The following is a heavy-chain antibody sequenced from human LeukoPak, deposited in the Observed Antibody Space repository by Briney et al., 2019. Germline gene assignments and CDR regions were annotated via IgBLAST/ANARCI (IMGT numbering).Heavy chain of an antibody. D-gene: IGHD4-23*01. Sequence: GGSLRLSCAASGFTFSSYGMHWVRQAPGKGLEWVAVISYDGSNKHYADSVKGRFTISRDNSKNTLYLQMNSLRAEDTAVYYCAKDTVGAFDIWGQGTMVTVSS. J-gene: IGHJ3*02. CDR3: AKDTVGAFDI. CDR2: ISYDGSNK. V-gene: IGHV3-30*18. CDR1: GFTFSSYG.